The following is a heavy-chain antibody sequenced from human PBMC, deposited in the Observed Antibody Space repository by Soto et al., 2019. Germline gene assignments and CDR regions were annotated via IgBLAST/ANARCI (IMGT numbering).Heavy chain of an antibody. J-gene: IGHJ4*02. V-gene: IGHV5-51*01. CDR1: GYTFTTYW. CDR3: GRLYGTYFTS. CDR2: IYPSDSDT. D-gene: IGHD2-2*02. Sequence: LGESLKISCKGSGYTFTTYWIGWVRQMPGKGLEWMGIIYPSDSDTRYSPSFQGQVTISADKSISTAYLQWSSLKASDTAMYYCGRLYGTYFTSWGQGTQVTVS.